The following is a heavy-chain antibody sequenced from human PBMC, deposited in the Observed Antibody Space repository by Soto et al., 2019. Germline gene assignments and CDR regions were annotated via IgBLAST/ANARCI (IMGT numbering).Heavy chain of an antibody. CDR1: GFTFSDYY. Sequence: VQLLESGGGLVQPGGSLRLSCAASGFTFSDYYMSWIRQAPGKGLEWVSYISSSSSYTNYADSVKGRFTISRDNAKNSLYLQMNSLRAEDTAVYYCARGDSSGTGFDPWGQGTLVTVSS. CDR3: ARGDSSGTGFDP. V-gene: IGHV3-11*06. J-gene: IGHJ5*02. D-gene: IGHD3-22*01. CDR2: ISSSSSYT.